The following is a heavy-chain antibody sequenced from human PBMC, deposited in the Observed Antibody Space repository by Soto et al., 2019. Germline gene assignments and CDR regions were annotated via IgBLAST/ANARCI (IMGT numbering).Heavy chain of an antibody. Sequence: EVHLVETGGGLIQPGGSLRRSCAASGLSVSSSDMSWVRQASGKGLEWVSVIYSGGSTHDADSVKGRFTISRDNSKNTVHLQMNSLRVDDTAVYFCSTSSRNEYHFAMDAWGQGTTVIVSS. CDR3: STSSRNEYHFAMDA. J-gene: IGHJ6*02. V-gene: IGHV3-53*02. CDR2: IYSGGST. D-gene: IGHD6-6*01. CDR1: GLSVSSSD.